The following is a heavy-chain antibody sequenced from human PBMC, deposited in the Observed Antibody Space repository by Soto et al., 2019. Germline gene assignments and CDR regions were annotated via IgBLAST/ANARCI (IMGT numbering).Heavy chain of an antibody. CDR1: GGSISSGCYY. CDR3: ASAFSAYYDFWSGPRGWFDP. J-gene: IGHJ5*02. Sequence: QSLPCTVSGGSISSGCYYWSWIRQHPGKGLEGIGYIYYSGGTYYNPSLKSRVTISVDTSKNQFSLKLSSVTAADTAVYYCASAFSAYYDFWSGPRGWFDPWGQGTLVTVSS. D-gene: IGHD3-3*01. CDR2: IYYSGGT. V-gene: IGHV4-31*03.